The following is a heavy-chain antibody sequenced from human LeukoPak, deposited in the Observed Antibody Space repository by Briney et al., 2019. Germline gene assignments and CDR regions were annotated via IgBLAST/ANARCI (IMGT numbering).Heavy chain of an antibody. J-gene: IGHJ4*02. V-gene: IGHV4-38-2*02. Sequence: SETLSLTCTVSGYSVRSASYWTCIRQPPGKGLEWIGSIYYGGSTYYTPSLKSRVTISVDTSKNQFSLKLSSVTAADTAVYYCARGLDSSSSYGGQGTLVTVSS. CDR2: IYYGGST. CDR3: ARGLDSSSSY. D-gene: IGHD6-6*01. CDR1: GYSVRSASY.